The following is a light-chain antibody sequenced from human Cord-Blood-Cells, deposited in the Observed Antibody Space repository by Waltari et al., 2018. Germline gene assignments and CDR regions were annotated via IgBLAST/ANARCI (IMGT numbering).Light chain of an antibody. CDR3: QQYYSTPYT. J-gene: IGKJ2*01. CDR1: QSVLYSSNNKNY. V-gene: IGKV4-1*01. CDR2: WAS. Sequence: DIVMTQSPDSLAVSLGERATINCKSRQSVLYSSNNKNYLAWYQPKPGKPPKLLIYWASTRKSGVTDRFIGSRSWTDFTLTISSLQAEDVAVYYCQQYYSTPYTFGQGTKLEIK.